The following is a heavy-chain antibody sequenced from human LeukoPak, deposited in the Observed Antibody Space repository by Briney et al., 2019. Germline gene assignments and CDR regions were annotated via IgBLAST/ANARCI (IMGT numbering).Heavy chain of an antibody. CDR1: GFTFTSYN. J-gene: IGHJ6*03. CDR3: ARDPYSGNYGAYYYYYMDV. CDR2: ITSSSSYI. D-gene: IGHD1-26*01. Sequence: GSLKLSCAASGFTFTSYNMNWVRQAPGKGLEWVSSITSSSSYIYYADSVKGRFTISRDNAKNSLYLQIDSLRVEDTAVYYCARDPYSGNYGAYYYYYMDVWGKGTTVTISS. V-gene: IGHV3-21*06.